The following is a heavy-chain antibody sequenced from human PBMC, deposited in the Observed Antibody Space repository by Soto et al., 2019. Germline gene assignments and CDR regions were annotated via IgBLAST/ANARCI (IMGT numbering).Heavy chain of an antibody. Sequence: EVQLVESGGGLIQPGGSLRLSCAASGFTVSSNNMSWVRQAPGKGLEWVSVIYSGGSTYYADSVKGRFTISRDNSKNTLYLQMNSLRAEDTAVYYCARQGLVARGYFDYWGQGTLVTVSS. CDR3: ARQGLVARGYFDY. CDR2: IYSGGST. CDR1: GFTVSSNN. D-gene: IGHD2-15*01. J-gene: IGHJ4*02. V-gene: IGHV3-53*01.